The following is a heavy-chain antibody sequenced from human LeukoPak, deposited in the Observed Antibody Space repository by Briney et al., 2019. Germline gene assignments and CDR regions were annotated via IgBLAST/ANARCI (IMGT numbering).Heavy chain of an antibody. V-gene: IGHV4-34*01. Sequence: SETLSLTCAVHGGSFSGYYWSWIRQPPGKGLEWIGEINHSGSTNYNPSLKSRVTISVDTSKNQFSLKLSSVTAADTAVYYCARGGVAVASPRYYFDYWGQGTLVTVSS. CDR1: GGSFSGYY. CDR3: ARGGVAVASPRYYFDY. J-gene: IGHJ4*02. CDR2: INHSGST. D-gene: IGHD6-19*01.